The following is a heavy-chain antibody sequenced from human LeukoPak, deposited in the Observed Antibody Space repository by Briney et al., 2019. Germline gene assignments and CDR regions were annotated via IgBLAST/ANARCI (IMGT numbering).Heavy chain of an antibody. J-gene: IGHJ4*02. CDR3: ARGPYCSGGSCYSWVDY. Sequence: PSETLSLTCAVYGGSFSGYYWSWIRQPPGKGLEWIGEINHSGGTNYNPSLKSRVTISVDTSKNQFSLKLSSVTAADTAVYYCARGPYCSGGSCYSWVDYWGQGTLVSVST. V-gene: IGHV4-34*01. CDR1: GGSFSGYY. CDR2: INHSGGT. D-gene: IGHD2-15*01.